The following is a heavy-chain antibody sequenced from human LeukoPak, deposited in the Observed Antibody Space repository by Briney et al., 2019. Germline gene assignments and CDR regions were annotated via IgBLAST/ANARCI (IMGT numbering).Heavy chain of an antibody. CDR2: ISAYNGNT. J-gene: IGHJ4*02. CDR1: GYTFTSYG. Sequence: GASVKVSCKASGYTFTSYGISWVRQAPGQGLQWMGWISAYNGNTNYAQKLQGRVTMTTDTSTSTAYMELRSLRSDDTAVYYCARSDYDFWSGSEENLDYWGQGTLVTVSS. CDR3: ARSDYDFWSGSEENLDY. V-gene: IGHV1-18*01. D-gene: IGHD3-3*01.